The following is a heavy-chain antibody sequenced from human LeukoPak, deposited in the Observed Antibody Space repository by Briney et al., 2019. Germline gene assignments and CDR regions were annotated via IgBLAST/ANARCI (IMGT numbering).Heavy chain of an antibody. CDR2: IKQDGSEE. D-gene: IGHD6-6*01. CDR3: ARDSPYSARGQPADY. J-gene: IGHJ4*02. V-gene: IGHV3-7*01. Sequence: GGSLRLSCAASGFTFSTYWMSWVRQAPGTGLEWVANIKQDGSEEYYVDSVKGRFTISRDNARNSLSLQMNSLRAEDTAVYYCARDSPYSARGQPADYWGQGTLVTVSS. CDR1: GFTFSTYW.